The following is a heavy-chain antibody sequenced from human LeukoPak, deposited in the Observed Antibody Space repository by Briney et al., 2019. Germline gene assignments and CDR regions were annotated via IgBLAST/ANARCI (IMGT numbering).Heavy chain of an antibody. V-gene: IGHV4-59*01. CDR1: GGSISSYY. D-gene: IGHD1-14*01. CDR2: IYYSGST. J-gene: IGHJ4*02. Sequence: SETLSLTCTVSGGSISSYYWSWIRQPPGKGLEWIGYIYYSGSTNYTPSLKSRVTISVDTSKNQFSLKLSSVTAADTAVYYCASHRFRIREFDYWGQGTLVTVSS. CDR3: ASHRFRIREFDY.